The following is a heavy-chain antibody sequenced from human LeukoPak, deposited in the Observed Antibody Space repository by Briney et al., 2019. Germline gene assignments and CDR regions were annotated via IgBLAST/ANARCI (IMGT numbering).Heavy chain of an antibody. Sequence: SETLSLSCTVSGGSISSYYWSWIRQPPGKGPEWIGYIYYSGSTNYNPSLKSRVTISVDTSKNQFSLKLSSVTAADTAVYYCARHPPARYNWFDPWGQGTLVTVSS. D-gene: IGHD1-14*01. V-gene: IGHV4-59*08. CDR2: IYYSGST. CDR1: GGSISSYY. J-gene: IGHJ5*02. CDR3: ARHPPARYNWFDP.